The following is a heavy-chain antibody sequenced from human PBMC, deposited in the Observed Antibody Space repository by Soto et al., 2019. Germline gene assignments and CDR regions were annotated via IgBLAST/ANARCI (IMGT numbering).Heavy chain of an antibody. J-gene: IGHJ5*02. Sequence: VESLRPSCAASGFIFENFGMSWVRQAPGKGLEWISSISGRGFKKYYADSVKGRFTISRDNSKSTVYLELNNLSAEDTAVYHCAKNQGVELVPLATVDWFDPWGQGSVVIVSS. V-gene: IGHV3-23*01. CDR3: AKNQGVELVPLATVDWFDP. CDR1: GFIFENFG. CDR2: ISGRGFKK. D-gene: IGHD1-26*01.